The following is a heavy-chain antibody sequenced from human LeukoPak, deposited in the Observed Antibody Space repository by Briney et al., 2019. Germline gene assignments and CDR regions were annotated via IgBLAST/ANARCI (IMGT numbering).Heavy chain of an antibody. V-gene: IGHV4-4*07. CDR1: GGSISSYY. J-gene: IGHJ6*03. CDR3: ARDIAAAGTSYYYYYMDV. Sequence: SETLSLTCTVSGGSISSYYWSWIRQPAGKGLEWIGRIYTSGSTNYNPSLKSRVTMSVDTSKNQFSLKLSSVTAADTAVYYCARDIAAAGTSYYYYYMDVWGKGTTVTISS. CDR2: IYTSGST. D-gene: IGHD6-13*01.